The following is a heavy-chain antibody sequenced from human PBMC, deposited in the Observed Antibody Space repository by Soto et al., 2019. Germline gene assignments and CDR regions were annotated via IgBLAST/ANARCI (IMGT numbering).Heavy chain of an antibody. D-gene: IGHD1-26*01. CDR3: ARTIVGGVVHAFDL. J-gene: IGHJ4*02. CDR1: GFTFSSYA. Sequence: EVQLLESGGGLVQPGGSLRLSCAASGFTFSSYAMNWVRQAPGQGLEWVSTVSDSGGSTYYADSLQCQFAISRENSKNTLFLHINGLGAGDTGIYYCARTIVGGVVHAFDLWGQGTLVTVSS. V-gene: IGHV3-23*01. CDR2: VSDSGGST.